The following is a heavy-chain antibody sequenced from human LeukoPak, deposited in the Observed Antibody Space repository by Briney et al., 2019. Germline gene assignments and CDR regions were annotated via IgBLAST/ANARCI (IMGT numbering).Heavy chain of an antibody. CDR1: GFTVGSNY. CDR3: ARDSDSSRWQDAFDI. CDR2: IYSGGST. V-gene: IGHV3-53*01. J-gene: IGHJ3*02. Sequence: GGSLRLSCAASGFTVGSNYMSWVRQAPGKGLEWVSVIYSGGSTYFADSVKGRFTISRDNSKNTLYLQMNSLRVEDTAVYYCARDSDSSRWQDAFDIWGQGTMVTVSS. D-gene: IGHD6-13*01.